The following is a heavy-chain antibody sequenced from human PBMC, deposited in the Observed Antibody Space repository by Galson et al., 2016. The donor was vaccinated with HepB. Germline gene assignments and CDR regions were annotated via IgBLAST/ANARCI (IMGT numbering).Heavy chain of an antibody. V-gene: IGHV1-69*15. D-gene: IGHD1-1*01. CDR3: ARGAYNFYWYFDL. CDR1: GGNLNTHA. CDR2: VIPIFGSP. J-gene: IGHJ2*01. Sequence: SCKASGGNLNTHAVTWVRQAPGQGLEWMGMVIPIFGSPNYAQKFQDRLTITADESTSTVYMELSSLRSEDTAVYFCARGAYNFYWYFDLWGRGTLLTVSS.